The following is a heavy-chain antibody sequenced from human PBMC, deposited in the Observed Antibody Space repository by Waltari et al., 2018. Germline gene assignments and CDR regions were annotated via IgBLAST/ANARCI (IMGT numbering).Heavy chain of an antibody. CDR2: IWYYGSNK. D-gene: IGHD3-3*01. CDR1: GFTFSSYG. J-gene: IGHJ4*02. Sequence: QVQLVESGGGVVQPGRSLRLSCAASGFTFSSYGMHWVRQAPGKGLEWVAGIWYYGSNKYYADSVKGRFTISRDNSKNTLYLQMNSLRAEDTAVYYCARGPGFWSGYYSFDYWGQGTLVTVSS. CDR3: ARGPGFWSGYYSFDY. V-gene: IGHV3-33*01.